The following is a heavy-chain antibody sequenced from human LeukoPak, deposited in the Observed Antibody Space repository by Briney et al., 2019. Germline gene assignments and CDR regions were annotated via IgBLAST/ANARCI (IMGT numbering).Heavy chain of an antibody. CDR3: ARTGSGSYYGGSHYYYGMDV. Sequence: SETLSLTCTVSGGSISSYYWSWIRQPPGKGLEWIGYIYYSGSTNYNPSLKSRVTISVDTSKNQFSLKLSSVTAADTAVYYCARTGSGSYYGGSHYYYGMDVWGQGTTVTVSS. CDR1: GGSISSYY. CDR2: IYYSGST. V-gene: IGHV4-59*01. J-gene: IGHJ6*02. D-gene: IGHD3-10*01.